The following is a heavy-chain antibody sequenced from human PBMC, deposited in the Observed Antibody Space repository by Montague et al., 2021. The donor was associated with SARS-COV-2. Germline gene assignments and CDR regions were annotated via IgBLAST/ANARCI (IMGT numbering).Heavy chain of an antibody. Sequence: SETLSLTCDVYGGSFSRYFWSWIRQPPGRGPELIGHISPTGSTRYNPSLDSRVTISLDTSKSRLSLELTSVTVADTSISFCVGAPNEYYFDYWGQGTPVSVSS. CDR1: GGSFSRYF. CDR3: VGAPNEYYFDY. V-gene: IGHV4-34*01. D-gene: IGHD6-6*01. J-gene: IGHJ4*02. CDR2: ISPTGST.